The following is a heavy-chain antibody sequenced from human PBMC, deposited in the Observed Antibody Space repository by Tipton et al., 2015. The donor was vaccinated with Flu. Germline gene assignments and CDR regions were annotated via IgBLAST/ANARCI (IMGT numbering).Heavy chain of an antibody. D-gene: IGHD6-19*01. CDR2: IYHSGST. CDR1: GGSISGSISS. V-gene: IGHV4-39*07. Sequence: TLSLTCTVSGGSISGSISSWTWIRQPPGKGLEWIGSIYHSGSTYYNPSLKSRVTISVDTSKNQFSLKLSSVTAADTAVYYCARGPEQWLVNPHYFDYWGQGTLVTVSS. J-gene: IGHJ4*02. CDR3: ARGPEQWLVNPHYFDY.